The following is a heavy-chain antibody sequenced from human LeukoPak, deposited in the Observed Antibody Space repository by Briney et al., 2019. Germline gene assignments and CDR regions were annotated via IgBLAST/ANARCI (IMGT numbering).Heavy chain of an antibody. CDR2: ISSSGSTI. Sequence: PGGSLRLFCAASGFTFSDYYMSWVRQAPGKGREWGSYISSSGSTIYYADSVEGRFTISSDNAKNSLYLKTNSPRAEDTAVYYCARDPSYGSNSGDYFDYWGQGTLVTVSS. D-gene: IGHD4-23*01. J-gene: IGHJ4*02. V-gene: IGHV3-11*04. CDR3: ARDPSYGSNSGDYFDY. CDR1: GFTFSDYY.